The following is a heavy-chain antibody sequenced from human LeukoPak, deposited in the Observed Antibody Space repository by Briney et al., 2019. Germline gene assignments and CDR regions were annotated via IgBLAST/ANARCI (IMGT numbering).Heavy chain of an antibody. D-gene: IGHD3-3*01. CDR1: GYTFTSYD. CDR2: MNPNSGNT. V-gene: IGHV1-8*01. CDR3: ARVGQLEWLLHSTHNWFDP. J-gene: IGHJ5*02. Sequence: ASVKVSCKASGYTFTSYDINWVRQATGQGLEWMGWMNPNSGNTGYAQKFQGRVTMTRNTSISTAYMELSSLRSEDTAVYYCARVGQLEWLLHSTHNWFDPWGQGTLVTVSS.